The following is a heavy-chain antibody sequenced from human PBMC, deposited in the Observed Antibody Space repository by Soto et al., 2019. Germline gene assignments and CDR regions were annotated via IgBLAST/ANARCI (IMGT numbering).Heavy chain of an antibody. V-gene: IGHV4-59*08. CDR2: ISYSGST. CDR1: GGSIDSSF. D-gene: IGHD3-16*01. J-gene: IGHJ4*02. Sequence: SETLSLTCTVSGGSIDSSFWAWIRQTPGKGLEWIGYISYSGSTNYNPSLKSRVTISVDTSKNQFSLKLSSVTAADTAVYYCALRLGDPGRLYFDYWGQGTLVTVSS. CDR3: ALRLGDPGRLYFDY.